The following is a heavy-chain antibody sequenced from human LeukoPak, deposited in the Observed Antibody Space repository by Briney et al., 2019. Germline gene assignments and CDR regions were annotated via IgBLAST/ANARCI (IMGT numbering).Heavy chain of an antibody. D-gene: IGHD1-26*01. CDR1: GGSISSSC. CDR2: ISASGST. V-gene: IGHV4-4*07. J-gene: IGHJ4*02. Sequence: SETLSLTCTVSGGSISSSCWSWIRQPGGKGLEWIGRISASGSTNYTPSPKSRVTMSVDTSKNQFSLKLSSVTAADSAVYYCAREILRGTNYEADLDYWGQGTLVTVPS. CDR3: AREILRGTNYEADLDY.